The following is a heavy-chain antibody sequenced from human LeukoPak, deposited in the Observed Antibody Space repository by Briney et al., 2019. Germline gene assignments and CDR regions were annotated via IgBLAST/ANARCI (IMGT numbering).Heavy chain of an antibody. CDR1: GFTVSSDH. J-gene: IGHJ4*02. Sequence: PGGSLGLSCAASGFTVSSDHMSWVRQAPGKGLEWVSAVYSGGSTYYADSVKGRFTISRDNSKNTLYLQMNSLRAEDTAVYYCARGGSGTYYSFDYWGQGTLVTVSS. D-gene: IGHD1-26*01. CDR2: VYSGGST. CDR3: ARGGSGTYYSFDY. V-gene: IGHV3-66*02.